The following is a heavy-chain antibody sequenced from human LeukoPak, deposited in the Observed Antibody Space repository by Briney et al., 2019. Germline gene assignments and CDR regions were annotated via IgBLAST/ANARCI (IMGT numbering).Heavy chain of an antibody. J-gene: IGHJ4*02. D-gene: IGHD3-3*01. CDR1: GFTFSSYW. Sequence: GGSLRLSCAASGFTFSSYWMSWVRQAPGKGLEWVANIKQDGSEKYYVDSVQGRFTISRDNAKNSLYLQMNSLRAEDTAVYYCGRASDDFWRDLDYWGQGTLVTVSS. CDR2: IKQDGSEK. V-gene: IGHV3-7*01. CDR3: GRASDDFWRDLDY.